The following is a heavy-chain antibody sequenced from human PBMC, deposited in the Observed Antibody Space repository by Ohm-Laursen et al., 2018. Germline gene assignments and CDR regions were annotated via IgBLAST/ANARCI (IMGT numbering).Heavy chain of an antibody. CDR2: INNLGTTT. J-gene: IGHJ4*02. CDR1: GFTLSDYW. V-gene: IGHV3-74*01. Sequence: SLRLSCAASGFTLSDYWMHWVRQAPGKGLVWVSLINNLGTTTVYADSVKARFTISRDKDKNTLYLQMNSLRAEDTAAYYCAKDRRRTTVTTIDYWGQGTLVTVSS. D-gene: IGHD4-17*01. CDR3: AKDRRRTTVTTIDY.